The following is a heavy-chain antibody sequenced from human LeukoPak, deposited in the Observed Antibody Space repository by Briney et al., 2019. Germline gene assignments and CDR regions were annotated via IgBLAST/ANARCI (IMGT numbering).Heavy chain of an antibody. V-gene: IGHV1-8*01. Sequence: VASVKVPCKASGYTFTSYDINWVRQATGQGLEWMGWMNPNSGNTGYAQKFQGRVTMTRNTSISTAYMELSSLRSEDTAVYYCARSLTNTGYSSSWYSLYYYYYYMDVWGKGTTVTVSS. D-gene: IGHD6-13*01. J-gene: IGHJ6*03. CDR1: GYTFTSYD. CDR2: MNPNSGNT. CDR3: ARSLTNTGYSSSWYSLYYYYYYMDV.